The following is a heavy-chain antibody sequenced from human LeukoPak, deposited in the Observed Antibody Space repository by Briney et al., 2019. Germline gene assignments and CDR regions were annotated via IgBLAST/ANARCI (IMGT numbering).Heavy chain of an antibody. V-gene: IGHV3-66*02. CDR2: IYSGGNT. CDR1: GFTVRTTY. D-gene: IGHD2/OR15-2a*01. J-gene: IGHJ4*02. Sequence: GGSLRLSCAASGFTVRTTYMTWVRQAPGKGLEWVSVIYSGGNTYYADSVKGRFSISRDNSKNTLYLQMNSLRPEDTAVYYCARDFRPYSNDFDFWGQGTLVTVSS. CDR3: ARDFRPYSNDFDF.